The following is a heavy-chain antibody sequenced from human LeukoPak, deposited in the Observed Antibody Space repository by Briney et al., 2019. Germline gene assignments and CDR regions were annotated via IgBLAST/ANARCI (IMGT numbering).Heavy chain of an antibody. Sequence: LRASVKVSCEASGYTFTSYDINWVRQATGQGLEWMGWMNPNSGNTGYAQKFQGRVTMTRNTSISTAYMELSSLRSEDTAVYYCARGRYYYDSSDYWGQGTLVTVSS. CDR3: ARGRYYYDSSDY. V-gene: IGHV1-8*01. CDR1: GYTFTSYD. D-gene: IGHD3-22*01. CDR2: MNPNSGNT. J-gene: IGHJ4*02.